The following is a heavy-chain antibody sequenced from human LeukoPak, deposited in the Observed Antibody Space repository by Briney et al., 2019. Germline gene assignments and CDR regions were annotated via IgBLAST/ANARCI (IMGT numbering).Heavy chain of an antibody. CDR1: GLTFSSYS. J-gene: IGHJ4*02. D-gene: IGHD2-21*01. CDR3: ARDAGRFPTSPTDS. Sequence: PGESLRLSCAASGLTFSSYSMNWVRQAPGQGLERVSYISSSSSTIYYADSVKGRFTISRDNAKNSLYLQMNSLRAEDTAVYYCARDAGRFPTSPTDSWGQGSLVTVSS. V-gene: IGHV3-48*01. CDR2: ISSSSSTI.